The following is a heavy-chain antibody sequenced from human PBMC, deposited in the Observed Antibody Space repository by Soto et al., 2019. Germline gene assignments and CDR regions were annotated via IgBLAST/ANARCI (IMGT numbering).Heavy chain of an antibody. J-gene: IGHJ6*02. CDR2: ITSSGSDM. CDR1: GLPFSSHT. CDR3: AEQAGLDL. Sequence: EVQLVESGGGLVKPGGSLRLSCAASGLPFSSHTMNWVRQAPGMGLEWVSSITSSGSDMYYADSVKGRFTISRDNAKKSLYLQMNRLRVEETAVYYCAEQAGLDLWGQGTTVTVSS. V-gene: IGHV3-21*02.